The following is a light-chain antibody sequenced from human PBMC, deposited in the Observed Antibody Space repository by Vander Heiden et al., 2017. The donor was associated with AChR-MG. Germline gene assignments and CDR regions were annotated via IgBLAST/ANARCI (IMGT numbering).Light chain of an antibody. Sequence: DIVMTQSPPCLPVTPGEPASISCRSSQSLLHSNGYNYLDWYLQKLGQSPQLLIYLGSNRASGVPDRFSGTGSPTAFTLKIMRGVAEDIRVSYSRQALPTPLTFGGRSKAEMK. CDR2: LGS. CDR1: QSLLHSNGYNY. CDR3: RQALPTPLT. V-gene: IGKV2-28*01. J-gene: IGKJ4*01.